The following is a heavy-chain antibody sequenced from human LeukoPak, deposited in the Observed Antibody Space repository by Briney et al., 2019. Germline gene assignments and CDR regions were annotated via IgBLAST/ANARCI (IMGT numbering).Heavy chain of an antibody. J-gene: IGHJ4*02. D-gene: IGHD6-13*01. CDR2: IYYSGST. CDR1: GGSISSSSYY. CDR3: ARHAPAAAGICDY. Sequence: PSETLSLTCTVSGGSISSSSYYGGWIRQPPGKGLEWIGSIYYSGSTYYNPSLKSRVTISVDTSKNQFSLKLSSVTAADTAVYYCARHAPAAAGICDYWGQGTLVTVS. V-gene: IGHV4-39*01.